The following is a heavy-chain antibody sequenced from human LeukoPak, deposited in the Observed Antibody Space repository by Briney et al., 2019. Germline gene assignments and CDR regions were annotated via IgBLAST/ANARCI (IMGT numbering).Heavy chain of an antibody. V-gene: IGHV7-4-1*02. CDR1: GYTFTNYA. J-gene: IGHJ4*02. CDR3: ARRHDGDLDY. Sequence: ASVKVSCKASGYTFTNYAMNWVRQAPGQGLEWMGWINTNTGNPTYAQGFTGRFVFSLDTSVSTAYLQINTLKAEDTAVYYCARRHDGDLDYWGQGTLVTVSS. CDR2: INTNTGNP. D-gene: IGHD4-17*01.